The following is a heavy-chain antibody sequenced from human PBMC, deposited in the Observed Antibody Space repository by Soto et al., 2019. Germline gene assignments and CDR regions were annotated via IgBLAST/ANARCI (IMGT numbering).Heavy chain of an antibody. Sequence: GGSLRLSCAASGFTFSSYAMHWIRQAPGKGLEWVAVISYDGSNKYYADSVKGRFTISRDNSKNTLYLQMNSLRAEDTAVYYCARVREADCSGGSCFDAFDIWGQGTMVTVSS. J-gene: IGHJ3*02. D-gene: IGHD2-15*01. CDR1: GFTFSSYA. CDR3: ARVREADCSGGSCFDAFDI. CDR2: ISYDGSNK. V-gene: IGHV3-30*04.